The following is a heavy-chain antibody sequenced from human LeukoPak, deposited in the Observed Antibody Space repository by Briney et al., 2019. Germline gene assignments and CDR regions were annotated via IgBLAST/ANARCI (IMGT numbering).Heavy chain of an antibody. CDR2: ISSSSSYI. V-gene: IGHV3-21*01. Sequence: GGSLRLSCAASGFTFSSYSMNWVRQAPGKGLEWVSSISSSSSYIYYADSVKGRFTISRDNAKNSLYLQMNSLRAEDTAVYYCAIIVGRVVTMIGATFDIWGQGTMVTVSS. J-gene: IGHJ3*02. CDR1: GFTFSSYS. CDR3: AIIVGRVVTMIGATFDI. D-gene: IGHD3-10*02.